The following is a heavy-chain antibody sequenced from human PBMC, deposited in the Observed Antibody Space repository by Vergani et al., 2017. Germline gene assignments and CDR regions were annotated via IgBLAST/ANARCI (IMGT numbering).Heavy chain of an antibody. CDR3: TRHNLAGAVD. J-gene: IGHJ4*02. CDR2: IRSKANSYAT. D-gene: IGHD6-13*01. Sequence: VQLVESGGGLVQPGGSLKLSCAASGFTFSGSAMHWVRQASGKGLEWVGRIRSKANSYATAYAASVKGRFTISRDDSKNTAYLQMNSLKTEDTAVYYCTRHNLAGAVDWGQGTLVTVSS. V-gene: IGHV3-73*02. CDR1: GFTFSGSA.